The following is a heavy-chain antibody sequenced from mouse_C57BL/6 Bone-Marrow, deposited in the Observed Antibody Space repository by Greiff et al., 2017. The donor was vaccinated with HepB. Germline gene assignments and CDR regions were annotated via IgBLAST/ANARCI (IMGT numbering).Heavy chain of an antibody. V-gene: IGHV1-69*01. CDR2: LDPSDSYT. CDR3: ARRGSGAWSAY. D-gene: IGHD1-1*01. J-gene: IGHJ3*01. Sequence: QVQLQQPGAELVMPGASVKLSCKASGYTFTSYWMHWVKQRPGQGLEWIGELDPSDSYTNYNQKFKGKSTLTVDKSSSTAYMQLSSLTSEDSAVYYCARRGSGAWSAYWGQGTLVTVSA. CDR1: GYTFTSYW.